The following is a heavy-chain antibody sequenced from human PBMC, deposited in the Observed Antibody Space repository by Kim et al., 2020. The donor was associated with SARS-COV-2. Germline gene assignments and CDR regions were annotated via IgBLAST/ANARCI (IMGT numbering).Heavy chain of an antibody. D-gene: IGHD2-21*02. CDR2: IYYAGDT. CDR1: GGPVSDPTYY. V-gene: IGHV4-39*07. CDR3: ARGKGRYGGGDGYFAF. Sequence: SETLSLTCAVSGGPVSDPTYYWGWIRQPPGKGLEWIGSIYYAGDTFYNPSLKSRVTISVDMSKNQFSLKLSSVTAADTAVYYCARGKGRYGGGDGYFAF. J-gene: IGHJ3*01.